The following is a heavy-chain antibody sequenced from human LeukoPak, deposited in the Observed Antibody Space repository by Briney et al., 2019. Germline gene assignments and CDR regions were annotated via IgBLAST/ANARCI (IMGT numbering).Heavy chain of an antibody. CDR1: GGSISSYY. D-gene: IGHD3-22*01. J-gene: IGHJ4*02. CDR2: IYYSGST. Sequence: PSETLSLTCTVPGGSISSYYWSWIRQPPGKGLEWIGYIYYSGSTNYNPSLKSRVTISVDTSKNQFSLKLSSVTAADTAVYYCATYYDSGGYPDYWGQGTLVTVSS. V-gene: IGHV4-59*01. CDR3: ATYYDSGGYPDY.